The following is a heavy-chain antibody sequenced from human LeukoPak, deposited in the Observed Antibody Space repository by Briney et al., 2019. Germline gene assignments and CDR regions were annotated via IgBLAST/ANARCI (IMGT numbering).Heavy chain of an antibody. V-gene: IGHV5-51*01. CDR3: ARQSGSYRTSIDY. CDR2: IYPGDSDT. CDR1: GYTFTSYW. J-gene: IGHJ4*02. D-gene: IGHD1-26*01. Sequence: GESLKISCEGSGYTFTSYWIAWVRQMPGKGLEWMGIIYPGDSDTRYSPSFQGQVTISADKSISTAYLQWSSLMASDTAMYYCARQSGSYRTSIDYWGQGTLVTVSS.